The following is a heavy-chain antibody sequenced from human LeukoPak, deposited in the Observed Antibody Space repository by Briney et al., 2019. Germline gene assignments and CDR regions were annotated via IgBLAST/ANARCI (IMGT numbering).Heavy chain of an antibody. D-gene: IGHD3-22*01. V-gene: IGHV1-69*05. CDR3: ARDGRYYYDSSGYYYGWVY. J-gene: IGHJ4*02. Sequence: ASVKVSCKASGYTFTSYYMHWVRQAPGQGLEWMGGIIPIFGTANYAQKFQGRVTITTDESTSTAYMELSSLRSEDTAVYYCARDGRYYYDSSGYYYGWVYWGQGTLVTVSS. CDR1: GYTFTSYY. CDR2: IIPIFGTA.